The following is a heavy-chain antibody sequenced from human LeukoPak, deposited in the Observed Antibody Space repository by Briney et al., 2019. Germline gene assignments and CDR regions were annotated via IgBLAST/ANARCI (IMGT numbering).Heavy chain of an antibody. CDR3: AREGSSWYDDAYNWFDP. Sequence: ASVKVSCKASGYTFTSYAMHWVRQAPGQRLEWMGWINAGNGNTKYSQEFQGRVTITRDTSASTAYMGLSSLRSEDMAVYYCAREGSSWYDDAYNWFDPWGQGTLVTVSS. J-gene: IGHJ5*02. CDR2: INAGNGNT. D-gene: IGHD6-13*01. CDR1: GYTFTSYA. V-gene: IGHV1-3*03.